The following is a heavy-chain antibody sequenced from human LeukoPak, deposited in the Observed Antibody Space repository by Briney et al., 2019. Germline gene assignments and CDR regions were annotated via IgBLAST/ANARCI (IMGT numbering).Heavy chain of an antibody. CDR3: ARPVVVVGIGGYYFDY. CDR2: IDHSGST. J-gene: IGHJ4*02. CDR1: GGSFSGYY. V-gene: IGHV4-34*01. Sequence: SETLSLTCAVYGGSFSGYYWSWIRQPPGKGLEWIGEIDHSGSTNYNPSLKSRVTISVDTSKNQFSLKLSSVTAADTAVYYCARPVVVVGIGGYYFDYWGQGTLVTVSS. D-gene: IGHD2-15*01.